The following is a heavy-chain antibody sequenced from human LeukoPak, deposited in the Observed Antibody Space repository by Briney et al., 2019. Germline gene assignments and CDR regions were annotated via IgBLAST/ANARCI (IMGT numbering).Heavy chain of an antibody. V-gene: IGHV3-53*01. CDR1: GLIVSNNY. D-gene: IGHD3-10*01. J-gene: IGHJ4*02. CDR3: ARGYGSGSPGDY. Sequence: GGSLRLSCAASGLIVSNNYMSWVRQAPGKGLEWVSVIYSGGNTYYADSVKGRFTISGDNSKNTLYLQMSSLRAEDTAVYYCARGYGSGSPGDYWGQGTLVTVSS. CDR2: IYSGGNT.